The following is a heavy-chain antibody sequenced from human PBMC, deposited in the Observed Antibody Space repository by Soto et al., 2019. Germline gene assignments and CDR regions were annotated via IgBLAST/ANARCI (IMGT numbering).Heavy chain of an antibody. CDR2: IYHSGST. J-gene: IGHJ4*02. V-gene: IGHV4-4*02. D-gene: IGHD3-22*01. Sequence: SETLSLTCAVSGVSISSSNWWSGVRQPPGKGLEWIGEIYHSGSTNYNPSLKSRVTISEDKSKNQFSLKLSSVTAADTAVYYCAGLKYFHSSAYLVHWGQGALVTVSS. CDR3: AGLKYFHSSAYLVH. CDR1: GVSISSSNW.